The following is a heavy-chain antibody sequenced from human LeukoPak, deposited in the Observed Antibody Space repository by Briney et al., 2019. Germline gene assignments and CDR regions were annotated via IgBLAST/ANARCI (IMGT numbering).Heavy chain of an antibody. CDR1: GGSISSYY. Sequence: PSETLSLTCTVSGGSISSYYWSWIRQPPGKGLEWIGYIYYSGSTNYNPSLKSRVSISVDTSKNQFSLKLSPVTAADTAVYYCARGTMVRGALFDYWGQGTLVTVSS. CDR3: ARGTMVRGALFDY. V-gene: IGHV4-59*08. J-gene: IGHJ4*02. CDR2: IYYSGST. D-gene: IGHD3-10*01.